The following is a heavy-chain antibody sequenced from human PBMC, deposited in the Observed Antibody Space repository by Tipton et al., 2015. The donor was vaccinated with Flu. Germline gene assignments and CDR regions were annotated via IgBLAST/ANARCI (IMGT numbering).Heavy chain of an antibody. CDR2: IKQDESEK. Sequence: SLRLSCAASGFTFSSYWMNWVRQAPGKGLEWVANIKQDESEKYYVDSVKGRFTISRDNAKNSLYLQVNRLRAEDTAVYYCARGPSTYDYVWGSYRYIPEHYFAYWGQGPLVTVSS. V-gene: IGHV3-7*01. D-gene: IGHD3-16*02. CDR3: ARGPSTYDYVWGSYRYIPEHYFAY. J-gene: IGHJ4*02. CDR1: GFTFSSYW.